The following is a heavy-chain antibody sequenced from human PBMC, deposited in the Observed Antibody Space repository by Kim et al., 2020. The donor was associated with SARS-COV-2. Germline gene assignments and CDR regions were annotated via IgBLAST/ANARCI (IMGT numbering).Heavy chain of an antibody. CDR3: ATVYCSGGSCPIDH. D-gene: IGHD2-15*01. CDR2: FDREDDET. V-gene: IGHV1-24*01. CDR1: GYTLTELS. J-gene: IGHJ4*02. Sequence: ASVKVSCKVSGYTLTELSIHWVRQAPGKGLEWLGGFDREDDETVYAQKFQGRVSMTEDASTDTAYMDVRSLRSEDTAMYYCATVYCSGGSCPIDHWGQGTLVTVSS.